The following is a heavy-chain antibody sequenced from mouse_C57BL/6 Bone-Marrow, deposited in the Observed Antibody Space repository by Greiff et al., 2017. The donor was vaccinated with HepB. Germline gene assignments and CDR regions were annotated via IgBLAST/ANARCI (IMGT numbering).Heavy chain of an antibody. J-gene: IGHJ3*01. Sequence: QVQLKESGPELVKPGASVKLSCKASGYTFPSYDINWVKQRPGQGLEWIGWIYPRYGSTKYNEKFKGKATLPVDTSSSTAYMELHSLTSEDSAVDCCARPVSSYWFAYWVQGTLVTVSA. V-gene: IGHV1-85*01. CDR3: ARPVSSYWFAY. CDR2: IYPRYGST. D-gene: IGHD1-1*01. CDR1: GYTFPSYD.